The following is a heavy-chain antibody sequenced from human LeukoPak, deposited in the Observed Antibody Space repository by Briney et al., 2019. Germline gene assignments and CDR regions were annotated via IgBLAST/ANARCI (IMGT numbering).Heavy chain of an antibody. CDR2: IYYSGST. J-gene: IGHJ5*02. CDR3: ARESAVRGVNWFDP. D-gene: IGHD3-10*01. V-gene: IGHV4-31*03. CDR1: GGSISSGGYY. Sequence: SQTLSLTCTVSGGSISSGGYYWSWIRQHPGKGLEWIGYIYYSGSTYYNPSLKSRVTISVDTSKNQFSLKLSPVTAADTAVYYCARESAVRGVNWFDPWGQGTLVTVSS.